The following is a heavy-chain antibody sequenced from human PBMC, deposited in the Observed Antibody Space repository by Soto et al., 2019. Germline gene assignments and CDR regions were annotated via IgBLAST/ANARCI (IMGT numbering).Heavy chain of an antibody. Sequence: LSLTCAVSGYSISSGNYWAWIRQPPGRALEGIGSLYHIGSTDYNTSLKRRVTISVDTSKNHFSLELSSVTAADTAIYYCRSSTSCYDESCVDVWGQGTMVTVSS. J-gene: IGHJ6*02. V-gene: IGHV4-38-2*01. D-gene: IGHD2-2*01. CDR2: LYHIGST. CDR1: GYSISSGNY. CDR3: RSSTSCYDESCVDV.